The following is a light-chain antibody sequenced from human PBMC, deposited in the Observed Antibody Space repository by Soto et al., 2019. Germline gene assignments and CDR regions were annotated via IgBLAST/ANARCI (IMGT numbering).Light chain of an antibody. J-gene: IGKJ1*01. V-gene: IGKV2-28*01. CDR2: LGS. CDR1: QSLLHSNGYNY. CDR3: MQALQTPRT. Sequence: DIVMTQSPLSLPVTPGEPASISCRSSQSLLHSNGYNYLDWYLQKPGQSPQLLIYLGSNRASGVPDRCIGSGSVTDFTLKISRVEAEDVGVYYCMQALQTPRTFGQGTKVEIK.